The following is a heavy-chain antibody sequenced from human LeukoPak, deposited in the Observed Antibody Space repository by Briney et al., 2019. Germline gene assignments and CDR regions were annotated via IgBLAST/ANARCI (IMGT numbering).Heavy chain of an antibody. Sequence: ASVKVSCKVSGDTLTELSMHWVRQAHGKGLEWMGGFDPKEGERVYAQNFQGRFTMTEDTSSGTAYMELNSLRSEDTAVYYCTTREIVVEPAETSMVRGVLWRSDFWGHGTLVTVSS. V-gene: IGHV1-24*01. CDR3: TTREIVVEPAETSMVRGVLWRSDF. D-gene: IGHD3-10*01. CDR2: FDPKEGER. J-gene: IGHJ4*01. CDR1: GDTLTELS.